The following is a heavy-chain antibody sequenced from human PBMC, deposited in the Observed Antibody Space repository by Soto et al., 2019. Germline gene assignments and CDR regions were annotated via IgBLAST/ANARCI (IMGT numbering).Heavy chain of an antibody. CDR1: GDSMSRYY. V-gene: IGHV4-59*01. Sequence: QVQLQESGPGLVKPSETLSLTCTVSGDSMSRYYWTWIRQLPGKGLECIGYIYYTGSTSYNPSLKSRVTISLDTSKNQFSLNLRSVTAADTAVYYCAREAFVPGRHNEDFFDPWGQGILVTVSS. D-gene: IGHD6-6*01. CDR2: IYYTGST. CDR3: AREAFVPGRHNEDFFDP. J-gene: IGHJ5*02.